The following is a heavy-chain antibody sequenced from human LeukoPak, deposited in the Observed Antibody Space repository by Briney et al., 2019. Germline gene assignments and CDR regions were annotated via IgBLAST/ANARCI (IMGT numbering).Heavy chain of an antibody. Sequence: GASVKVSCKASGYTFITYGISWVRQAPGQGLEWMGWISAYNGNPNYAQKLQGRVTMTTDTSTSTAYMELRSLRSDDTAVYYCARGGASSSWYSEDNWFDPWGQGTLVTVSS. CDR3: ARGGASSSWYSEDNWFDP. CDR1: GYTFITYG. CDR2: ISAYNGNP. V-gene: IGHV1-18*01. D-gene: IGHD6-13*01. J-gene: IGHJ5*02.